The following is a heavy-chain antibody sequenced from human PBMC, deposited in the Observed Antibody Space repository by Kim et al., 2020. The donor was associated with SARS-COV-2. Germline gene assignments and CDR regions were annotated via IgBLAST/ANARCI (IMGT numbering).Heavy chain of an antibody. J-gene: IGHJ6*02. CDR2: VNHSGIT. D-gene: IGHD3-3*01. CDR1: GGSFSGYS. V-gene: IGHV4-34*01. CDR3: ARGWAGVVPSPILGLGPYYYYYAMDV. Sequence: SETLSLTCAVYGGSFSGYSWIWIRQAPGKGLEWIGEVNHSGITKYHPSLRSRVTISIDTSKSQFSLKLPSVTAADTAVFYCARGWAGVVPSPILGLGPYYYYYAMDVWGQGTTVTVS.